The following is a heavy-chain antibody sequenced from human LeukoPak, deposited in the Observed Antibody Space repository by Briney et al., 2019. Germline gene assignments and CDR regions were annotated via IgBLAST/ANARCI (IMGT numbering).Heavy chain of an antibody. Sequence: GGSLRLSCADSGFTFSSYSMNWVRQAPGKGLEWVSSISSSSSYIYYADSVKGRFTISRDNAKNSLYLQMNSLRAEDTAVYYCARQGRYYYDSSGYSYGYMDVWGKGTTVTISS. CDR2: ISSSSSYI. V-gene: IGHV3-21*01. CDR1: GFTFSSYS. D-gene: IGHD3-22*01. CDR3: ARQGRYYYDSSGYSYGYMDV. J-gene: IGHJ6*03.